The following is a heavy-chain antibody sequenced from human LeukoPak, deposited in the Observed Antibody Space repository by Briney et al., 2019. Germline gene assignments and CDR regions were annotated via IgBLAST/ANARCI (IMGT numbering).Heavy chain of an antibody. Sequence: GVSLRLSCAGSGFSVSSSYTRCVRHAPEKGLVWVSAIYSSGSTDYADSVRGRFTIARDTSKNMVYLQMNSLTAEDTAIYYCARRTGAAPGEFFLHWGQGTLVTVSS. CDR3: ARRTGAAPGEFFLH. CDR2: IYSSGST. V-gene: IGHV3-53*01. CDR1: GFSVSSSY. J-gene: IGHJ1*01. D-gene: IGHD2-15*01.